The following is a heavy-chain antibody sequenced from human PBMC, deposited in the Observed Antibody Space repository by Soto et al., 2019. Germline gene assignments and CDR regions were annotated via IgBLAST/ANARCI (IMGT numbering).Heavy chain of an antibody. CDR3: ARTTAVAGTPEFDY. J-gene: IGHJ4*02. CDR1: GFTFSSFS. Sequence: GGSLRLSCVASGFTFSSFSLHWLRQAPGKGLEWLALISYDGSSKYSADSVKGRFTISRENSNNTLYLQLSSLRPDDTAVYYCARTTAVAGTPEFDYWGQGALVTSPQ. D-gene: IGHD6-19*01. CDR2: ISYDGSSK. V-gene: IGHV3-30-3*01.